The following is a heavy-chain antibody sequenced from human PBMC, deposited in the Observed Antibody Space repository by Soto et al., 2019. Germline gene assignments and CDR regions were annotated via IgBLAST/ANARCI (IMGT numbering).Heavy chain of an antibody. CDR1: GGSVSSGSYY. D-gene: IGHD3-10*01. J-gene: IGHJ4*02. CDR3: ARDRGLLWFGTIDY. V-gene: IGHV4-61*01. Sequence: ETLSLTCTVSGGSVSSGSYYWSWIRQPPGKGLEWIGYIYYSGSTNYNPSLKSRVTISVDTSKNQFSLKLSSVTAADTAVYYCARDRGLLWFGTIDYWGQGTLVTVSS. CDR2: IYYSGST.